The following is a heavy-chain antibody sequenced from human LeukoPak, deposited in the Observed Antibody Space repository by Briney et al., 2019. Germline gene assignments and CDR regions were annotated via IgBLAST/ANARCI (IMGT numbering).Heavy chain of an antibody. J-gene: IGHJ6*03. D-gene: IGHD3-10*01. V-gene: IGHV4-34*01. CDR1: GGSFSGYY. Sequence: SGTLSLTCAVYGGSFSGYYWSWIRQPPGKGLEWIGEINHSGSTNYNPSLKSRVTISVDTSKKQFSLRLSSVTAADTAVYYCAGSAYYYYMDVWGKGTTVTVSS. CDR2: INHSGST. CDR3: AGSAYYYYMDV.